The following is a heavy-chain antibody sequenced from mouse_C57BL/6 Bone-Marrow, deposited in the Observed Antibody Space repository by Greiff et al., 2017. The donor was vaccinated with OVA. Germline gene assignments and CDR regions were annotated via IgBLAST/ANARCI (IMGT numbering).Heavy chain of an antibody. D-gene: IGHD2-4*01. CDR3: ARYGRLRGYFDV. Sequence: EVQLVESGGGLVQPGGSLSLSCAASGFTFTDYYMSWVRQPPGKALEWLGFIRNKANGYTTEYSASVKGRFTISRDNSQSILYLQMNALRAEDSATYCCARYGRLRGYFDVWGKGTTVTVSS. CDR1: GFTFTDYY. CDR2: IRNKANGYTT. V-gene: IGHV7-3*01. J-gene: IGHJ1*03.